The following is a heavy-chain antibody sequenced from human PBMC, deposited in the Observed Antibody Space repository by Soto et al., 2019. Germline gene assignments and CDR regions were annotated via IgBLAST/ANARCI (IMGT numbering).Heavy chain of an antibody. CDR3: RHLIRGVIAN. CDR1: GFSLSTSGLG. J-gene: IGHJ4*02. D-gene: IGHD3-10*01. Sequence: QITLKESGPTLVTPTQSLTLTCAFSGFSLSTSGLGVAWIRQPPGKALEWLALIYWDDDARYGPSLKSSLTITKDTSKNHVVLMLTDLGPMYTATYYCRHLIRGVIANWGQGFLFTVSS. CDR2: IYWDDDA. V-gene: IGHV2-5*05.